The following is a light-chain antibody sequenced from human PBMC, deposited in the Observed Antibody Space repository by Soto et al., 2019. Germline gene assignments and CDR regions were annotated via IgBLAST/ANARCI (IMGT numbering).Light chain of an antibody. J-gene: IGKJ1*01. CDR1: QSVRTN. Sequence: EIVMTQYPDTLSLSPGETVTLSCRASQSVRTNLAWYQHKPGQSPRLLIYGASNRATGFPARFSGSGSGTEFTPTISSLQSEDFAVYYCQQYNNWPKTFGQGTKVDIK. V-gene: IGKV3-15*01. CDR3: QQYNNWPKT. CDR2: GAS.